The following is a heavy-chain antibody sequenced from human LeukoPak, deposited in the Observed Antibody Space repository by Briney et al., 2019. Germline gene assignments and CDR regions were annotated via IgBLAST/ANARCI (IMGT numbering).Heavy chain of an antibody. V-gene: IGHV3-23*01. CDR2: TNSGGTST. J-gene: IGHJ4*02. CDR3: AKQAYARSLGE. D-gene: IGHD2-8*01. CDR1: AFPFSDFS. Sequence: GGSLRLSCATSAFPFSDFSMSWVRQAPGKGLEWISTTNSGGTSTYYAESVKGRFTISRDNSKNTLYLQMSSLRVEDTAVYYCAKQAYARSLGEGGPGTLVSVSS.